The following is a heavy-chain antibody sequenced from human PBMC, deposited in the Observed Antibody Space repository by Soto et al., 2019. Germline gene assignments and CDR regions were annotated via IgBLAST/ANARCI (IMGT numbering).Heavy chain of an antibody. J-gene: IGHJ5*02. CDR1: GDSVSSNSAA. CDR2: TYYRSKWYN. V-gene: IGHV6-1*01. Sequence: PSQTLSLTCAISGDSVSSNSAAWNWIRQSPSRGLEWLGRTYYRSKWYNDYAVSVKSRITINPDTSKNQFSLQLNSVTPEDTAVYYCARGSPVATIRIYYNWFDPWGQGTLVTVSS. D-gene: IGHD5-12*01. CDR3: ARGSPVATIRIYYNWFDP.